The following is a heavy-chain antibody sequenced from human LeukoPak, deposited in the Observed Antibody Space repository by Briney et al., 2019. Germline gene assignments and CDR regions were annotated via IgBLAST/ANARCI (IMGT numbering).Heavy chain of an antibody. CDR2: ISYDGSNK. J-gene: IGHJ4*02. CDR1: GFTFSSYA. V-gene: IGHV3-30*04. CDR3: ARDLALARNHDYIGNFDY. D-gene: IGHD4-11*01. Sequence: PGGSLRLSCAASGFTFSSYAMYWVRQAPGKGLEWVAVISYDGSNKYYADSVKGRFTISRDNSKNTLYLQMNSLRAEDTAVYYCARDLALARNHDYIGNFDYWGQGTLVTVSS.